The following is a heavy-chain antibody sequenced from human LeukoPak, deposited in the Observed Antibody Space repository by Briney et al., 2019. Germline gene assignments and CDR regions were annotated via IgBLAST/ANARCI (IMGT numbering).Heavy chain of an antibody. CDR2: ISAYNGNT. V-gene: IGHV1-18*01. D-gene: IGHD3-9*01. J-gene: IGHJ5*02. CDR3: ARDSDMASYNWFDP. CDR1: GYTFTSYG. Sequence: ASVKVSCKASGYTFTSYGISWVRQAPGQGLEWMGWISAYNGNTNYAQKLQGRVTMTTDTSTSTAYMELRSLRSDDTAVYYCARDSDMASYNWFDPWGQGTLVPVSS.